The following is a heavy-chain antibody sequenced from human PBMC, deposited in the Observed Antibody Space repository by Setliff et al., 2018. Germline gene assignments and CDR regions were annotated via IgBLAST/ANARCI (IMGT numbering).Heavy chain of an antibody. V-gene: IGHV4-61*02. CDR1: GGSISSGSYY. CDR2: LHTSGST. J-gene: IGHJ4*02. D-gene: IGHD2-2*01. CDR3: ARTHCTTTSCFYFHY. Sequence: PSETLSLTCTVSGGSISSGSYYWSWIRQPAGQGLEWVGRLHTSGSTNYNPSLKGRVTISADTSKNQFSLKLTSVTAADTAVYYCARTHCTTTSCFYFHYWGQGTVVTVSS.